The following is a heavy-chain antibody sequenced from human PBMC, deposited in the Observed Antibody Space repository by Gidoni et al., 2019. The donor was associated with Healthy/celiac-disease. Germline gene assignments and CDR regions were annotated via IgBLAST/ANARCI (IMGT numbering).Heavy chain of an antibody. J-gene: IGHJ4*02. Sequence: QMQLVQSGPEVKKPGTSVKVSCKASGFTFTSSAVPWVRQARGQRLEWIGWIVVVSGNTNYAQKFQERVTITRDMSTSTAYMELSSLRSEDTAVYYCAADGRVLRYFDWLLTGWDYWGQGTLVTVSS. D-gene: IGHD3-9*01. CDR2: IVVVSGNT. CDR3: AADGRVLRYFDWLLTGWDY. V-gene: IGHV1-58*01. CDR1: GFTFTSSA.